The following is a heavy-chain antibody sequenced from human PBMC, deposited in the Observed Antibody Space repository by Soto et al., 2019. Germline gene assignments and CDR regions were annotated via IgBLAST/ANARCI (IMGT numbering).Heavy chain of an antibody. V-gene: IGHV3-11*06. CDR2: ISSAGDYT. D-gene: IGHD1-1*01. Sequence: QVQLVESGGDLVKPGGSLRLSCAASGFTFRIYYMTWVRQAPVEGLEWISYISSAGDYTDYADSVKGRFTISRDNARNSLFLQMNGLRAEDTAVYYCVRANWNVDYWGRGTLVTVSS. J-gene: IGHJ4*02. CDR1: GFTFRIYY. CDR3: VRANWNVDY.